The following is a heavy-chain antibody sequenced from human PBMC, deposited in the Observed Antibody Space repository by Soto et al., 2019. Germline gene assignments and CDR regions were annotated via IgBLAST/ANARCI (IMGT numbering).Heavy chain of an antibody. J-gene: IGHJ3*02. D-gene: IGHD2-15*01. Sequence: GGSLRLSCAASGFTFSSYDMHWVRQATGKGLEWVSAIGTAGDTYYPGSVKGRFTISRENAKNSLYLQMNSLRAEDTAVYYCARAWDCSGGSCYSKGNDAFDIWGQGTMVTVSS. CDR1: GFTFSSYD. V-gene: IGHV3-13*01. CDR3: ARAWDCSGGSCYSKGNDAFDI. CDR2: IGTAGDT.